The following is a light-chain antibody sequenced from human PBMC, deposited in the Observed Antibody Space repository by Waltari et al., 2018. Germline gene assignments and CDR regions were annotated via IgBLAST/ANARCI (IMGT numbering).Light chain of an antibody. J-gene: IGKJ4*01. Sequence: DILMTQSPSSPYASVGDRVTMTCRASQGINNWLAWYQQVPGRAPKLLIYSASSLQSGVPSRFSGSGSGTNFTLTITSLQPEDFATYYCQQADSFPLTFGGGTKVEIK. CDR1: QGINNW. CDR3: QQADSFPLT. V-gene: IGKV1-12*01. CDR2: SAS.